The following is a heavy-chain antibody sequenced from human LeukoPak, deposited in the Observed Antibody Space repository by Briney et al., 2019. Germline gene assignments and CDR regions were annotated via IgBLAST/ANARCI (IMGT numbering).Heavy chain of an antibody. CDR1: GPTFSRYA. CDR2: ISESGSGT. CDR3: ARGETVFWSGYTQFDY. V-gene: IGHV3-23*01. J-gene: IGHJ4*02. D-gene: IGHD3-3*01. Sequence: GGSLRLSCAVSGPTFSRYAMSWVRQAPGKGMEWVSAISESGSGTYYADSVKGRFTISRDNSKNTLYLQMNSLRAEDTAVYYCARGETVFWSGYTQFDYWGQGTLVTVSS.